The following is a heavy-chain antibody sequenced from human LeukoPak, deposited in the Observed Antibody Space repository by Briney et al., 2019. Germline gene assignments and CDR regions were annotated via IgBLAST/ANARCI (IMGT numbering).Heavy chain of an antibody. V-gene: IGHV3-9*01. CDR3: ARGLIYDSSGYWSSDY. J-gene: IGHJ4*02. Sequence: PGRSLRLSCAASGFTFDDYAMHWVRQAPGKGLEWVSGISWNSGSIGYADSVKGRFTISRDNAKNSLYLQMSSLRSEDTAVYYCARGLIYDSSGYWSSDYWGQGTLVTVSS. D-gene: IGHD3-22*01. CDR1: GFTFDDYA. CDR2: ISWNSGSI.